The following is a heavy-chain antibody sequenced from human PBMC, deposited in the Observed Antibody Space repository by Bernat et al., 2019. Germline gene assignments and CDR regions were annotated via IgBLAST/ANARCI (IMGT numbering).Heavy chain of an antibody. J-gene: IGHJ4*02. Sequence: QVQLVESGGGVVQPGRSLRLSCAASGFSFSSYAMHWVRQAPGKGLEWVAVISYDGSNKYYADSVKGRFTISRDNSKNTLYLQMNSLRAEVTAVYYCAKDSSTYEVVGVFDYWGQGTLVTVSS. D-gene: IGHD1-26*01. CDR3: AKDSSTYEVVGVFDY. V-gene: IGHV3-30*01. CDR2: ISYDGSNK. CDR1: GFSFSSYA.